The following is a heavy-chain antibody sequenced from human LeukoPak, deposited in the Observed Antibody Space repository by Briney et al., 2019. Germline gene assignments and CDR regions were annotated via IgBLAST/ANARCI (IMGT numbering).Heavy chain of an antibody. D-gene: IGHD4/OR15-4a*01. CDR2: ISGSGGST. CDR1: GFTFNNYA. V-gene: IGHV3-23*01. CDR3: AKVDYSDP. J-gene: IGHJ5*02. Sequence: GGSLRLSCAASGFTFNNYAMSWVRQAPGKGLEWVSVISGSGGSTYSADSVKGRFTISRDNSKNTLYLQMNSLRAEDTAVYYCAKVDYSDPWGQGTLVTVSS.